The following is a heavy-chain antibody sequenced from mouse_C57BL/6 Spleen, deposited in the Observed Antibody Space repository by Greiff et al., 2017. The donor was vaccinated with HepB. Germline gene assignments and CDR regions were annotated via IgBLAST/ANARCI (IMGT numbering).Heavy chain of an antibody. CDR2: IDPETGGT. Sequence: VKVVESGAELVRPGASVTLSCKASGYTFTDYEMHWVKQTPVHGLEWIGAIDPETGGTAYNQKFKGKAILTADKSSSTAYMELRSLTSEDSAVYYCTRRDYYGSSYGFAYWGQGTLVTVSA. J-gene: IGHJ3*01. CDR3: TRRDYYGSSYGFAY. V-gene: IGHV1-15*01. CDR1: GYTFTDYE. D-gene: IGHD1-1*01.